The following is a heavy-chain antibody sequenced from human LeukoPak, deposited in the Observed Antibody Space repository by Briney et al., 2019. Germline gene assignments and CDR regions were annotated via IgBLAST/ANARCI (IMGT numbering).Heavy chain of an antibody. Sequence: PGGSLRLSCAASGFTFSSYGMHWVRQAPGKGLEWVAFIRYDGSSKYYADSVKGRFTISRDNSKNTLYLRMNSLRAEDTAVFYCAKRRGYHLLHPAVGAFDIWGQGTMVTVSS. CDR3: AKRRGYHLLHPAVGAFDI. CDR2: IRYDGSSK. D-gene: IGHD2-2*01. CDR1: GFTFSSYG. V-gene: IGHV3-30*02. J-gene: IGHJ3*02.